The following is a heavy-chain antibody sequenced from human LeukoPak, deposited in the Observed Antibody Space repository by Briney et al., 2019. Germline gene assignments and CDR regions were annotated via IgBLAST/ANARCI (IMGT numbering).Heavy chain of an antibody. CDR3: ARDQYLDY. CDR1: GYTFTSYY. Sequence: ASVKVSCKASGYTFTSYYMHWVRQAPGQGLEWMGWISSYNGNTNYAQKFQGRVTMTTDTSTSTAYLDLRSLRSDDTAVYYCARDQYLDYWGQGTLVTVS. CDR2: ISSYNGNT. J-gene: IGHJ4*02. V-gene: IGHV1-18*04.